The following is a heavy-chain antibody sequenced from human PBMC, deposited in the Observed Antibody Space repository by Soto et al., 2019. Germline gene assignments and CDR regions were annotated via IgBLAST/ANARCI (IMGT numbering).Heavy chain of an antibody. CDR2: INPSGGST. Sequence: GASVKVSCKASGYTFTSYYMHWVRQAPGQGLEWMGIINPSGGSTSYAQKFQGRVTMARDTSTSTVYMELSSLRSEDTAVYYCARVANTYSSSWTQYNDAFNIWGQGTMVTVSS. V-gene: IGHV1-46*01. D-gene: IGHD6-13*01. CDR3: ARVANTYSSSWTQYNDAFNI. CDR1: GYTFTSYY. J-gene: IGHJ3*02.